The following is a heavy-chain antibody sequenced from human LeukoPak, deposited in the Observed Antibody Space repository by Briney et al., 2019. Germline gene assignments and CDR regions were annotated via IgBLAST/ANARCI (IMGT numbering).Heavy chain of an antibody. Sequence: GGSLILSCAASGFTFSSYSMTWVRKAPGKGLEWVSSISSSSSYIYYADSVKGRFTISRDNAKNSLYLQMNSLRAEDTAVYYCARDTSIVVVPAATFDWFDPWGQGTLVTASS. CDR1: GFTFSSYS. CDR3: ARDTSIVVVPAATFDWFDP. J-gene: IGHJ5*02. V-gene: IGHV3-21*01. D-gene: IGHD2-2*01. CDR2: ISSSSSYI.